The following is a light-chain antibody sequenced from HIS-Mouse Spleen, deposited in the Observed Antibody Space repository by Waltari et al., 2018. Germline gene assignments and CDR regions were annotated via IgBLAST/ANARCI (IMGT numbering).Light chain of an antibody. CDR2: GKN. Sequence: SSELTQDPAVSVALGQTVRITCQGDRLRSYYASWYQQKPGQAPVLVIYGKNNRHSGPPDRFSGSSSGNTASLTITGAQAEDEADYYCNSRDSSGNHWVFGGGTKLTVL. CDR3: NSRDSSGNHWV. J-gene: IGLJ3*02. V-gene: IGLV3-19*01. CDR1: RLRSYY.